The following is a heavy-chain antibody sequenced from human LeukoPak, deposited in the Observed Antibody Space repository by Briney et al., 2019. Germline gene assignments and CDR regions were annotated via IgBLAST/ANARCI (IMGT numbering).Heavy chain of an antibody. J-gene: IGHJ6*03. CDR3: ARDPYYYYMDV. CDR1: GYTFTSYA. CDR2: INPSGGST. V-gene: IGHV1-46*01. Sequence: ASVKVSCKASGYTFTSYAMNWVRQAPGQGLEWMGIINPSGGSTSYARKFQGRVTMTRDMSTSTVYMELSSLRSEDTAVYYCARDPYYYYMDVWGKGTTVTVSS.